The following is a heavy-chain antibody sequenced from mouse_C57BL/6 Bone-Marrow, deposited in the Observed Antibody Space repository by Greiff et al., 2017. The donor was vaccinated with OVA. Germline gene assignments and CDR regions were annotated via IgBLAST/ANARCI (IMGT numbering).Heavy chain of an antibody. J-gene: IGHJ2*01. CDR3: TRDDYGNGIDY. Sequence: EVQGVESGEGLVKPGGSLKLSCAASGFTFTSYSMSWVRQTPEQRLEWVAYISRGGDYIYYADTVKGRFTISRDNASNTHYLQISRLKSEDTAMYYCTRDDYGNGIDYWGQGTTLTVSS. V-gene: IGHV5-9-1*02. CDR2: ISRGGDYI. D-gene: IGHD1-1*01. CDR1: GFTFTSYS.